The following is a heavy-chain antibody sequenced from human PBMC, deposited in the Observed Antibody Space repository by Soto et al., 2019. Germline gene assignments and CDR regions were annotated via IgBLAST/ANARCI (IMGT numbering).Heavy chain of an antibody. CDR2: ISSSSSDI. CDR1: GFTFRSYT. D-gene: IGHD6-6*01. CDR3: ASLVAAPSSFSSYYYDMDV. V-gene: IGHV3-21*01. Sequence: GGSMRLSCAASGFTFRSYTMDWVRQAPGKGLEWVSSISSSSSDIYYADSVKGRFTVSRDNAKNSLYLQMNSLRAEDTAVYYCASLVAAPSSFSSYYYDMDVWGQGTTVTVSS. J-gene: IGHJ6*02.